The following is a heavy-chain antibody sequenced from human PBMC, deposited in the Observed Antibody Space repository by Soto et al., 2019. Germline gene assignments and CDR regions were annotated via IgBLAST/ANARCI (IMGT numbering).Heavy chain of an antibody. J-gene: IGHJ3*02. CDR3: ARDAAGYDAFDI. CDR1: GYTFTSYG. D-gene: IGHD6-13*01. Sequence: QVQLVQSGAEVKKPGASVKVSCKASGYTFTSYGISWVRQAPGQGLEWMGWISADNGNTNYAQKLQGRVTMTTDTSTSTVYMEMRSLRADDTAVYHCARDAAGYDAFDIWGQGTMVTVSS. V-gene: IGHV1-18*01. CDR2: ISADNGNT.